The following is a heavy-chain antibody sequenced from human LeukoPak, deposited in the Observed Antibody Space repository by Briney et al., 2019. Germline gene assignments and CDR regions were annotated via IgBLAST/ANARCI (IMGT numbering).Heavy chain of an antibody. J-gene: IGHJ5*02. D-gene: IGHD3-9*01. CDR3: ARRPSRVGLLRYFDWFGWFDP. V-gene: IGHV4-39*07. Sequence: SETLSLTCTVSGGSISSSSYYWGWIRQPPGKGLEWIGSIYYSGSTYYNPSLKSRVTISVDTSKNQFSLKLSSVTAADTAVYYCARRPSRVGLLRYFDWFGWFDPWGQGTLVTVSS. CDR1: GGSISSSSYY. CDR2: IYYSGST.